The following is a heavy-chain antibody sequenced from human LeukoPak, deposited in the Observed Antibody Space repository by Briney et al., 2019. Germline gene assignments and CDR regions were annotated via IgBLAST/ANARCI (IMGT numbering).Heavy chain of an antibody. J-gene: IGHJ4*02. CDR2: IYYSGST. V-gene: IGHV4-59*08. D-gene: IGHD5-12*01. CDR1: GGSISSYY. Sequence: PSETLSLTCTVSGGSISSYYWSWIRQPPGKGLEWIGYIYYSGSTNYNPSLKSRVTISVDTSKNQFSLKLSSVTAADTAVYYCARAIVATTIYYFDYWGQGTLVTVSS. CDR3: ARAIVATTIYYFDY.